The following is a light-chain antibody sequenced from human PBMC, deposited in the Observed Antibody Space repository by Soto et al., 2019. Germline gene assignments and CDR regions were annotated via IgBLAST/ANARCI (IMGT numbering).Light chain of an antibody. V-gene: IGKV3-15*01. CDR1: QSVSSN. CDR3: QQYNNWPPP. J-gene: IGKJ2*01. CDR2: GAS. Sequence: EIVMTQSPATLSVSPGERATLSCRASQSVSSNLAWYQQKPGQAPRLLIYGASTRATGIPARFSGSGSGTEFTLTISSLQSEDFAVYYCQQYNNWPPPFGQGTKLESK.